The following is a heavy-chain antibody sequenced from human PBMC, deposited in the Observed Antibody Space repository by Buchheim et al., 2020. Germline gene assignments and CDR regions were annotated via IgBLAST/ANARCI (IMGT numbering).Heavy chain of an antibody. CDR3: ARLRVEYSSSSFDY. CDR2: IYYSGST. CDR1: GGSISSSSYY. Sequence: QLQLQESGPGLVKPSETLSLTCTVSGGSISSSSYYWGWIRQPPGKGLEWIGSIYYSGSTYYNPSLKSRVTISVDTSKNQFPLKLSSVTAADTAVYYCARLRVEYSSSSFDYWGQGTL. J-gene: IGHJ4*02. D-gene: IGHD6-6*01. V-gene: IGHV4-39*01.